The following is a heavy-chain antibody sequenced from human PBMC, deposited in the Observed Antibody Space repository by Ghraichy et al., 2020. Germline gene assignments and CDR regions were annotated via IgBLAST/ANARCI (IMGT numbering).Heavy chain of an antibody. J-gene: IGHJ4*02. CDR1: GFTFSDFW. Sequence: LSLTCAASGFTFSDFWMQWVRQAPGKGLEWVANIRQDGNEKYYGDSVKGRFTISRDNARNSLYLQLNSLRAEDTAVYYCARRYFDSWGQGTLVTVSS. V-gene: IGHV3-7*03. CDR3: ARRYFDS. CDR2: IRQDGNEK.